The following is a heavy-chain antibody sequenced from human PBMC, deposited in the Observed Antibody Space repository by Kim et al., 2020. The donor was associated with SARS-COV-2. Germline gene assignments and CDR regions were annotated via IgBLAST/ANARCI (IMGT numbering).Heavy chain of an antibody. D-gene: IGHD3-3*01. CDR1: GFTFSSYW. J-gene: IGHJ4*02. CDR3: ARDLGGYYDFWSGYYTLGPDY. V-gene: IGHV3-7*03. Sequence: GGSLRLSCAASGFTFSSYWMSWVRQAPGKGLEWVANIKQDGSEKYYVDSVKGRFTISRDNAKNSLYLQMNSLRAEDTAVYYCARDLGGYYDFWSGYYTLGPDYWGQGTLVTVSS. CDR2: IKQDGSEK.